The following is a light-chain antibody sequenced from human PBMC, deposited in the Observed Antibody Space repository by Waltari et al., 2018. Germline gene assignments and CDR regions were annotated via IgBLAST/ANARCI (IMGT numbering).Light chain of an antibody. CDR3: QHYGSSLFT. J-gene: IGKJ3*01. CDR2: AAS. CDR1: QSVSSSY. V-gene: IGKV3-20*01. Sequence: ELVLTQSPGTLPLSPGERATLSCRASQSVSSSYLAWYQQKPGQPPRLLIYAASSRATGIPDRFSGSGSGTDFTLTISRLEPEDFAVYYCQHYGSSLFTFGPGTKVDIK.